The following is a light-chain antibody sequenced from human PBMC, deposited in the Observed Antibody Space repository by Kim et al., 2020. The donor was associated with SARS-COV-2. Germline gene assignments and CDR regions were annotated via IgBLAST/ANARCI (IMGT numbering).Light chain of an antibody. CDR1: QSVSSN. Sequence: EIVMTQSPATLSVSPGERATLSCRASQSVSSNLVWYQQKPGQAPRLLIYGASTRVTGIPARFSGSGSGTEFTLTISSLQSEDFAVYYCQQYSSLPGTFGQGTKVDIK. J-gene: IGKJ1*01. V-gene: IGKV3-15*01. CDR3: QQYSSLPGT. CDR2: GAS.